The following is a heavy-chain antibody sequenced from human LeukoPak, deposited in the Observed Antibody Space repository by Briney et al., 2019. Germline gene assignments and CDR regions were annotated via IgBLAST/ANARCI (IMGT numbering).Heavy chain of an antibody. CDR2: IDPSDSYT. CDR1: GYSFTTYW. CDR3: ARHAKAYGSSCDY. Sequence: GESLRISCKGSGYSFTTYWISWVRQMPGKGLEWVGRIDPSDSYTNYSPSFQGHVTISADKSFSTAYLQWTSLKASDTAMYYCARHAKAYGSSCDYWGQGTLVTVSS. D-gene: IGHD6-13*01. V-gene: IGHV5-10-1*01. J-gene: IGHJ4*02.